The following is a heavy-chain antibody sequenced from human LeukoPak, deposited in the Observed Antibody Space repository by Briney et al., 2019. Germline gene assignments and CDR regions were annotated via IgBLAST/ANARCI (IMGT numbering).Heavy chain of an antibody. CDR1: GGSISRYY. V-gene: IGHV4-59*08. CDR3: ARRASSSSWFYGMDV. Sequence: SETLSLTCTVSGGSISRYYWSWIRQPPGKGLEWIGWIGCIHNCGSTSYNPSLGSRVTISVDTSKNQLSLQLTSVTAADTAVYYCARRASSSSWFYGMDVWGQGTTVTVSS. J-gene: IGHJ6*02. D-gene: IGHD6-13*01. CDR2: IHNCGST.